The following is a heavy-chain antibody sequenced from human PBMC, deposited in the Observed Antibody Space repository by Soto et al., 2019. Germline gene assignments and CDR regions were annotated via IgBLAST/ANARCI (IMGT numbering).Heavy chain of an antibody. CDR3: TAQTASVADY. CDR1: GFTFSGSP. CDR2: IRSKVDSYAT. V-gene: IGHV3-73*01. J-gene: IGHJ4*02. Sequence: GGSLRLSCAASGFTFSGSPMHWVRQASGKGLEWVGRIRSKVDSYATAYAESVNGRFTISRDDSKNTAYLQMNSLETEDTAVYYCTAQTASVADYWGQGTLVTVSS.